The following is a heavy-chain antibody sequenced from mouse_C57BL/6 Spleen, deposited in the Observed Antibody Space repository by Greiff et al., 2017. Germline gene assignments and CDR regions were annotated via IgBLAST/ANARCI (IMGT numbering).Heavy chain of an antibody. J-gene: IGHJ2*01. CDR1: GYSITSGYY. Sequence: EVQLQESGPGLVKPSQSLSLTCSVTGYSITSGYYWNWIRQFPGNNLEWMGYISYDGSNNYNPSLKNRISITRDTSKNQFFLKLNSVTTEDTATYYCSRGTTYGTSDYWGQGTTLTVSS. CDR3: SRGTTYGTSDY. V-gene: IGHV3-6*01. D-gene: IGHD5-5*01. CDR2: ISYDGSN.